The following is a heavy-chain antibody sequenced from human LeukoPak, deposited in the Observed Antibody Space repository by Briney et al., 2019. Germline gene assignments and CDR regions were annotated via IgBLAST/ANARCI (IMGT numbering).Heavy chain of an antibody. V-gene: IGHV3-30*02. CDR1: GFTFSSYG. J-gene: IGHJ4*02. CDR2: IRYDGSNK. D-gene: IGHD3-9*01. CDR3: AKDPQLRYFDWFPDY. Sequence: GGSLRLSCAASGFTFSSYGMHWVRQAPGKGLEWVAFIRYDGSNKYYADSVKGRFTISRDNSKNTLYLQMNSLRAEDTAVYYCAKDPQLRYFDWFPDYWGQGTLVTISS.